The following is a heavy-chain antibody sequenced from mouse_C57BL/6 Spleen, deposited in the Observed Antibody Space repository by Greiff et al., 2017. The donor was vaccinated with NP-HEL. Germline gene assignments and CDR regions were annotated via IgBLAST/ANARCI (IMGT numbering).Heavy chain of an antibody. CDR3: ARSEIYYYGSIYYFDY. Sequence: EVQLQQSGPELVKPGASVKISCKASGYSFTGYYMNWVKQSPEKSLEWIGEINPSTGGTTYNQKFKAKATLTVDKSSSTAYMQLKSLTSEDSAVYYCARSEIYYYGSIYYFDYWGQGTTLTVSS. D-gene: IGHD1-1*01. CDR1: GYSFTGYY. J-gene: IGHJ2*01. CDR2: INPSTGGT. V-gene: IGHV1-42*01.